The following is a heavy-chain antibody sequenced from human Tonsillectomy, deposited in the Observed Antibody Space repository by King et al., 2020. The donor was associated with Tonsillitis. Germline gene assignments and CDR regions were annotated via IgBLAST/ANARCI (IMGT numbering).Heavy chain of an antibody. Sequence: VQLVASGAEVKKPGASVKVSCKASGYMFTSYGISWVRQAPGQGLEWMGWINPYNGNTKYGQKLQGRVTMTTDTSTRTAYMELRSLRSDDTAVYYCARDPLGYYDSSGYIDYWGQGTLVTVSS. CDR2: INPYNGNT. CDR3: ARDPLGYYDSSGYIDY. V-gene: IGHV1-18*01. D-gene: IGHD3-22*01. CDR1: GYMFTSYG. J-gene: IGHJ4*02.